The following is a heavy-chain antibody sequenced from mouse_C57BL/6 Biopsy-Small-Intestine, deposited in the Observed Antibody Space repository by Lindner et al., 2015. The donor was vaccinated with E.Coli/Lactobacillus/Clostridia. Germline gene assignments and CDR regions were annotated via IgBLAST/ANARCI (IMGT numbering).Heavy chain of an antibody. Sequence: SVKVSCKASGFSFSKYYMHWLRQAPGQGLEWVGVITPGGSNTHYAQKFQGRVTVTRDTDTLYMEIRSLKFEDTAFYYCARPVGGATNTYFDSWGQGTLVT. CDR2: ITPGGSNT. J-gene: IGHJ3*01. CDR1: GFSFSKYY. V-gene: IGHV1-50*01. D-gene: IGHD5-1-1*01. CDR3: ARPVGGATNTYFDS.